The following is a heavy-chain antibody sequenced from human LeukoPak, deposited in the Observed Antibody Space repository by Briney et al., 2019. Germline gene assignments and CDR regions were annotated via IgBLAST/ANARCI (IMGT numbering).Heavy chain of an antibody. D-gene: IGHD6-19*01. J-gene: IGHJ4*02. V-gene: IGHV4-59*01. CDR2: IYYSGST. Sequence: SETLSLTCTVSGGSISSYYWSWIRQPPGKGLEWIGYIYYSGSTNYNPSLKSRVTISVDTSKNQFSLKLSSVTAADTAVYYCARARSSGWYEGFDYWGQGTLVTVSS. CDR1: GGSISSYY. CDR3: ARARSSGWYEGFDY.